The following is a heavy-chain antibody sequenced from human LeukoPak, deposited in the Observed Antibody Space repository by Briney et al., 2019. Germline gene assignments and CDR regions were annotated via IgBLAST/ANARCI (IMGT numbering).Heavy chain of an antibody. D-gene: IGHD3-10*01. CDR3: ARQSSLITVRGVPDY. CDR1: GGSISSYY. CDR2: IYFSGST. V-gene: IGHV4-59*08. Sequence: SETLSLTCTVSGGSISSYYWTWVRQPPGKGLEWIGSIYFSGSTNYYPSLKSRVTISVATSKNQFSLKLSSVTAADTAVYYCARQSSLITVRGVPDYGGQGTLVTVSS. J-gene: IGHJ4*02.